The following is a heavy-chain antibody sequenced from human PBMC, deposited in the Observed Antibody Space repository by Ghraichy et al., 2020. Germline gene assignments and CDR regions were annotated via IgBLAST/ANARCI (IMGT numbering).Heavy chain of an antibody. J-gene: IGHJ4*02. CDR2: IKSSGSST. D-gene: IGHD2-2*01. Sequence: GGSLRLSCAASGFTFSSYAMSWVRQAPGKGLEWVSAIKSSGSSTYYRDSVKGRFTISRDNSKSTLYLQMNSLRAEDTAVYYCAKEGSYCRSSSCTHFDYWGQGNLVTLSS. V-gene: IGHV3-23*01. CDR1: GFTFSSYA. CDR3: AKEGSYCRSSSCTHFDY.